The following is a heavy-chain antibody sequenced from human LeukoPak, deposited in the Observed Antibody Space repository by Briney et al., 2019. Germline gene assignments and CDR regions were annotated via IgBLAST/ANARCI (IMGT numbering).Heavy chain of an antibody. CDR2: IYTSEST. Sequence: NPSETLSLTCTVSGGSISSYYWRWIRQPAGKGLEWIGRIYTSESTNYNPSLKSRVTMSVDTSKNQCSLKLSSVTAADTAVYYCASGTYCSSTSCYWDYWGQGTLVTVSS. CDR1: GGSISSYY. J-gene: IGHJ4*02. CDR3: ASGTYCSSTSCYWDY. V-gene: IGHV4-4*07. D-gene: IGHD2-2*01.